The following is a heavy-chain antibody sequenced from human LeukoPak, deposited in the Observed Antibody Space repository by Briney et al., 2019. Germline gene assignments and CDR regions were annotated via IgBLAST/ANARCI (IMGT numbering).Heavy chain of an antibody. J-gene: IGHJ4*02. CDR2: IYPDGSDT. CDR1: GYSFTNYW. CDR3: AIGGDSSTSCYRCFNY. Sequence: GESLKISCEGSGYSFTNYWIGWVRQIPGKGLEWMGVIYPDGSDTRYSPSFQGQVTISADKSIGTAYLQWSSLKASDTAMYYCAIGGDSSTSCYRCFNYWGQGTLATVSS. V-gene: IGHV5-51*01. D-gene: IGHD2-2*01.